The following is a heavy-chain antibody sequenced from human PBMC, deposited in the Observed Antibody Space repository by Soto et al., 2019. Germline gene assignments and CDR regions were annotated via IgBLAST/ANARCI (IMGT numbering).Heavy chain of an antibody. V-gene: IGHV1-46*01. J-gene: IGHJ3*02. D-gene: IGHD3-22*01. Sequence: ASVKVSCKASGYTFTSYYMHWVRQAPGQGLEWMGIVNPSGGSTSYAQKFQGRVTMTRDTSTSTVYMELSSLRSEDTAVYYCARGVERITMIVVVIASPLDAFDIWGQGTMVTVS. CDR1: GYTFTSYY. CDR2: VNPSGGST. CDR3: ARGVERITMIVVVIASPLDAFDI.